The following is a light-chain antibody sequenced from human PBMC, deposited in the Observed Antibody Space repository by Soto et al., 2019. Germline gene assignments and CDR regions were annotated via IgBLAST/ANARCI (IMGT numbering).Light chain of an antibody. CDR3: QHYAYVWT. CDR1: QYISDR. J-gene: IGKJ1*01. CDR2: DAS. V-gene: IGKV1-5*01. Sequence: DIQMIQSPSTLSASLGDRVTITCRASQYISDRLAWYQQKPGKAPKVLIFDASNLESGVPSRFSASGSGTEFSLTISSLQPDDFATYYCQHYAYVWTFGQGTKVDIK.